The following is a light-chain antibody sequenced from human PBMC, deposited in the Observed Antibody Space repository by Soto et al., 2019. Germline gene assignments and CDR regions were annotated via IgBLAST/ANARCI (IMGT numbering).Light chain of an antibody. CDR1: QSVSIY. J-gene: IGKJ4*01. V-gene: IGKV3-11*01. CDR2: DAS. CDR3: QQRVDWLT. Sequence: EIVLTQSPATLSLSPGERATLSCRASQSVSIYLAWYQQRPGQAPRLLIYDASNRATGIPARFSGSGSGTDFTLTISSLEPEDFAVYYCQQRVDWLTFGGGTKVESK.